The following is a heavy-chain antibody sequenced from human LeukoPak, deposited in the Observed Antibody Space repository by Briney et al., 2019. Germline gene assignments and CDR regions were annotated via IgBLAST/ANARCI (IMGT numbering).Heavy chain of an antibody. D-gene: IGHD3-10*01. CDR2: INRDGSTT. V-gene: IGHV3-74*03. CDR3: ARAKKSRESSEIDY. CDR1: GFTFSNYW. J-gene: IGHJ4*02. Sequence: GGSLRLSCAASGFTFSNYWVHWVRQAPGKGLVWVSRINRDGSTTKCADSVKGRFTVSRDNAKNTLNLQMNSLRAEDTAVYYCARAKKSRESSEIDYWGQGTLVTVSS.